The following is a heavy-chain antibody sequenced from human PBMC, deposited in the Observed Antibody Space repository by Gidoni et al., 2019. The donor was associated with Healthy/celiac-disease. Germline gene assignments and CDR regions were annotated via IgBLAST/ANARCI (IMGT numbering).Heavy chain of an antibody. J-gene: IGHJ6*03. D-gene: IGHD2-15*01. V-gene: IGHV5-10-1*01. CDR2: IDPSDSYT. CDR3: ARKVVVAATGGGGYYYMDV. Sequence: PGKGLEWMGRIDPSDSYTNYSPSFQGHVTISADKYISTAYLQWSSLKASDTAMYYCARKVVVAATGGGGYYYMDVWGKGTTVTVSS.